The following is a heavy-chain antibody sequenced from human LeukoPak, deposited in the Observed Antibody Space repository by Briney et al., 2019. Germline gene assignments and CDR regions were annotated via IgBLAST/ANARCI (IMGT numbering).Heavy chain of an antibody. CDR1: GFTFSGYW. CDR3: ARDKIVGPTTLDY. D-gene: IGHD1-26*01. J-gene: IGHJ4*02. CDR2: IKQDGYEK. Sequence: GGSLRLSCAASGFTFSGYWMSWVRQTPEKGLEWVANIKQDGYEKYYVDSVKGRFTISRDNAKNSLYLQMNSLRADDTAVYYCARDKIVGPTTLDYWGQGPLVTVSS. V-gene: IGHV3-7*01.